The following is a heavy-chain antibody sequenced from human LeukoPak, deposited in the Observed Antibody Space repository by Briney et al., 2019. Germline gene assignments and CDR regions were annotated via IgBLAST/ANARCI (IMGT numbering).Heavy chain of an antibody. CDR1: GGSLSSSSYY. CDR2: IYYSGST. J-gene: IGHJ4*02. Sequence: SETLSLTCTVSGGSLSSSSYYWGWIRQPPGKGLEWIGSIYYSGSTYYNPSLKSRVTISVDTSKNQFSLKLSSVTAADTAVYYCARGVKGIAAAGPQDYWGQGTLVTVSS. V-gene: IGHV4-39*07. CDR3: ARGVKGIAAAGPQDY. D-gene: IGHD6-13*01.